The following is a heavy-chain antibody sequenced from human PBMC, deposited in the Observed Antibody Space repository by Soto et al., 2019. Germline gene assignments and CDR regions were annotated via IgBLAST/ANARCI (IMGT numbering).Heavy chain of an antibody. CDR3: ARGVNYGDYYYYYYMDV. V-gene: IGHV3-21*01. CDR1: GFTFSSYS. CDR2: ISSSSSYI. Sequence: GGSLRLSCAASGFTFSSYSMNWVRQAPGKGLEWVSSISSSSSYIYYADSVKGRFTISRDNAKNSLYLQMNSLRAEDTAVYYCARGVNYGDYYYYYYMDVWGKGTTVTVSS. D-gene: IGHD4-17*01. J-gene: IGHJ6*03.